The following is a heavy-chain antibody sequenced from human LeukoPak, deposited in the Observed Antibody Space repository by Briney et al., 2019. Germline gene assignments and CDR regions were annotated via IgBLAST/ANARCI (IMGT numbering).Heavy chain of an antibody. J-gene: IGHJ4*02. CDR2: ISAYNGNT. Sequence: GESLKISCKGSGYSFTSYGISWVRQAPGQGLEWMGWISAYNGNTNYAQKLQCRVTMTTDTSTSTAYMELRSLRSDDTAVYYCARVQTYYFDYWGQGTLVTVS. CDR3: ARVQTYYFDY. V-gene: IGHV1-18*01. CDR1: GYSFTSYG.